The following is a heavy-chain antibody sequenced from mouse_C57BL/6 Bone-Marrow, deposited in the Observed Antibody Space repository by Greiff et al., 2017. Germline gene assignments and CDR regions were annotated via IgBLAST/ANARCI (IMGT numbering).Heavy chain of an antibody. D-gene: IGHD2-4*01. J-gene: IGHJ4*01. Sequence: QVQLQQPGAELVKPGASVKLSCKASGYTFTSYWMQWVKQRPGQGLEWIGEIDPSDSYTNYTQKFKGKATLTVDTSSSTAYMQLSSLTSEDSAVYDCARNYDLYYAMDYWGQGTSVTVSS. CDR1: GYTFTSYW. V-gene: IGHV1-50*01. CDR3: ARNYDLYYAMDY. CDR2: IDPSDSYT.